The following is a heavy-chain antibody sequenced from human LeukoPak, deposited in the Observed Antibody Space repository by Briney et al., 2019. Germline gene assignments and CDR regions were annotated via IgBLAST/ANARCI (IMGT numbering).Heavy chain of an antibody. CDR1: GFTFSSYS. V-gene: IGHV3-21*01. CDR3: ARGSYSSGWLINDY. D-gene: IGHD6-19*01. Sequence: GGSLRLSCAASGFTFSSYSMNWVRQAPGKGREWVSSISSSSSYIYYADSVKGRFTISRDNAKNSLYLQMNSLRAEDTAVYYCARGSYSSGWLINDYWGQGTLVTVSS. CDR2: ISSSSSYI. J-gene: IGHJ4*02.